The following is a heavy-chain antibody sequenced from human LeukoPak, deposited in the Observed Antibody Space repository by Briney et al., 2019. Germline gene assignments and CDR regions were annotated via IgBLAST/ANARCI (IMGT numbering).Heavy chain of an antibody. D-gene: IGHD3-10*01. CDR2: ISGGRAT. Sequence: SETLSLTCTVSGGSIIDYYWNWIRQSAGKGLEYIGRISGGRATSYNPSLQSRITMSVDTSKNQFSLHLTSVTAADTAIYYCAREILVPGVNLVNWFDSWGQGFLVTVSS. V-gene: IGHV4-4*07. J-gene: IGHJ5*01. CDR3: AREILVPGVNLVNWFDS. CDR1: GGSIIDYY.